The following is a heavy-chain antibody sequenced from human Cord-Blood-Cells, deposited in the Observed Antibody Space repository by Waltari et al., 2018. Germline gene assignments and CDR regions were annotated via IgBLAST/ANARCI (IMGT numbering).Heavy chain of an antibody. D-gene: IGHD6-13*01. Sequence: QVQLVQSGAEVKKPGSSVKVSCKASGGTFSSYAISWVRQAPGQGLEWMGGIIPIFGTANYAQEFQGRGTITADKSTSTAYMELSSLRSEDTAVYYCARDYSSSWYWGAFDIWGQGTMVTVSS. CDR1: GGTFSSYA. CDR3: ARDYSSSWYWGAFDI. CDR2: IIPIFGTA. J-gene: IGHJ3*02. V-gene: IGHV1-69*06.